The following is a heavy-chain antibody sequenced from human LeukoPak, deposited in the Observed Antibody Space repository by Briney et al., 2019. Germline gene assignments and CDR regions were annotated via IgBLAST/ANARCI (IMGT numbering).Heavy chain of an antibody. J-gene: IGHJ3*02. D-gene: IGHD2-2*01. CDR1: GGSISSYY. CDR3: ARGYCRGTSCNRYTFDM. Sequence: PSETLSLTCTVSGGSISSYYWSWIRQPAGKGLEWIGYIYYSGSTNYNPSLKSRVTISVDTSKNQFSLKLSSVTAADTAVYYCARGYCRGTSCNRYTFDMWGQGTMVTVSS. CDR2: IYYSGST. V-gene: IGHV4-59*01.